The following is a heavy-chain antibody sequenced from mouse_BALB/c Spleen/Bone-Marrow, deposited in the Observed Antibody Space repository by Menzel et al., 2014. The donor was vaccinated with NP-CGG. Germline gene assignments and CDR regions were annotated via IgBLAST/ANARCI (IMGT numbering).Heavy chain of an antibody. CDR1: GYTFTSYW. CDR2: INPSTTYS. CDR3: ALYYRYDYFDY. V-gene: IGHV1-7*01. J-gene: IGHJ2*01. D-gene: IGHD2-14*01. Sequence: QVHLQQPGAELAKPGASVKMSCKASGYTFTSYWMHWVKRRPGQGLEWIGYINPSTTYSAYNQKFKDKATLTADKSSSTAYMQLSSLTSEDSAVYYCALYYRYDYFDYWGQGTTLTVSS.